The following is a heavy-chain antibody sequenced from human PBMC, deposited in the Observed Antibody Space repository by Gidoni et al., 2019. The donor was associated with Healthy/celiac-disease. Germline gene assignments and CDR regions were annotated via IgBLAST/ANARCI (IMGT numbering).Heavy chain of an antibody. CDR1: GFTFSGSA. CDR3: TRLGYSGYVDY. CDR2: IRSKANSYAT. D-gene: IGHD1-26*01. V-gene: IGHV3-73*02. Sequence: EVQLVESGGGLVHPGGSLKLSCAASGFTFSGSAMHWVRQASGKGLEWVGRIRSKANSYATAYAASVKGRFTISRDDSKNTAYLQMNSLKTEDTAVYYCTRLGYSGYVDYWGQGTLVTVSS. J-gene: IGHJ4*02.